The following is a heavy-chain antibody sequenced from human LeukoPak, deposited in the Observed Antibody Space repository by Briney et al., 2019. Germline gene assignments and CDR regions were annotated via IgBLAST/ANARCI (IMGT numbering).Heavy chain of an antibody. D-gene: IGHD4-11*01. Sequence: SETLSLTCTVSGGSIGSSSYYWGWIRQPPGKGLEWIGEIYYTGNTNYNPSLKSRVTISVDKSNNQFSLNLSSVTAADTAVYYCAKSNAWDWFDPWGQGTLVTVSS. V-gene: IGHV4-61*05. CDR1: GGSIGSSSYY. J-gene: IGHJ5*02. CDR2: IYYTGNT. CDR3: AKSNAWDWFDP.